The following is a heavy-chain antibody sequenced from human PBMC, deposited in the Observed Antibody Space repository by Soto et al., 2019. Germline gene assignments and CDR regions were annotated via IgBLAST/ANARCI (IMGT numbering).Heavy chain of an antibody. D-gene: IGHD3-22*01. CDR2: INPSGGST. Sequence: QVQLVQSGAEVKKPGASVKVSCEASGYTLTSYYMHWVRQAPGQGLEWMGTINPSGGSTSYAQELQGRVTMTRDTSTSTVYMEVRSLRSEDTAGYYCAREGGYFDSSGYYYDYGMDVWGQGTTVTVSS. CDR1: GYTLTSYY. V-gene: IGHV1-46*04. J-gene: IGHJ6*02. CDR3: AREGGYFDSSGYYYDYGMDV.